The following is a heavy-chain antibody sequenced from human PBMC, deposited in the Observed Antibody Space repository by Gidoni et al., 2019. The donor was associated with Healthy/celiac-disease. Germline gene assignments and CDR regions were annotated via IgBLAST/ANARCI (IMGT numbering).Heavy chain of an antibody. J-gene: IGHJ4*02. V-gene: IGHV1-2*02. CDR1: GYTFTGYY. CDR3: ARESDLPTVTTSMTTDY. D-gene: IGHD4-17*01. CDR2: INPNSGGT. Sequence: QVQLVQSGAEVKKPGASVKVSCKASGYTFTGYYMHWVRQAPGQGLEWMGWINPNSGGTNYAQKFQGRVTMTRDTSISTAYMELSRLRSDDTAVYYCARESDLPTVTTSMTTDYWGQGTLVTVSS.